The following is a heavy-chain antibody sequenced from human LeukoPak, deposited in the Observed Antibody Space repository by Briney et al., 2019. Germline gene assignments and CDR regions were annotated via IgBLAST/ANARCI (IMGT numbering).Heavy chain of an antibody. V-gene: IGHV4-59*08. D-gene: IGHD3-3*01. CDR2: SYNSGST. CDR1: GGFISEYY. CDR3: ARHRSGSFDS. Sequence: PSETLSLTCTVSGGFISEYYWSWIRQPPGKGLEWIGSSYNSGSTNYNPSLKSRVTISVDTSKNQLSLRLRSVTAADTAVYYCARHRSGSFDSWGQGTLVTVSS. J-gene: IGHJ4*02.